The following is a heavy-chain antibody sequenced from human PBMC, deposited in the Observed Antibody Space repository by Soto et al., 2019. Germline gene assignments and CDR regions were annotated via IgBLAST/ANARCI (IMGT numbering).Heavy chain of an antibody. V-gene: IGHV4-61*01. D-gene: IGHD1-1*01. J-gene: IGHJ4*02. CDR2: FYYSGST. Sequence: SETLSLTCTVSGGSVSGCSYFWSWVRQPPGKGLEWIGYFYYSGSTKYNPSLKSRVTILEDTSKNQFSLKLNSVTAADTAVYYCXREGRMGTFDYWGQGALVT. CDR3: XREGRMGTFDY. CDR1: GGSVSGCSYF.